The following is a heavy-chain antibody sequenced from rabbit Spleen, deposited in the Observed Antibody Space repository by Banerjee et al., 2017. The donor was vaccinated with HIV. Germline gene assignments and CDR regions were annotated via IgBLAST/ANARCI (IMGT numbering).Heavy chain of an antibody. D-gene: IGHD1-1*01. CDR3: ARDLVSVIGWNFNL. CDR1: AFSFTSIYY. CDR2: IYTGHSGFT. J-gene: IGHJ4*01. V-gene: IGHV1S45*01. Sequence: QEQLVESGGGLVQPEGSLTLTCTASAFSFTSIYYMCWVRQAPGKGLEWIGCIYTGHSGFTYYATWAKGRFTMSRTSSTTVTLQMTSLTAADTATYFCARDLVSVIGWNFNLWGQGTLVTVS.